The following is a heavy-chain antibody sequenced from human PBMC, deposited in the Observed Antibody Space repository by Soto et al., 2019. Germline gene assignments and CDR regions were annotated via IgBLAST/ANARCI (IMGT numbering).Heavy chain of an antibody. D-gene: IGHD2-2*01. CDR3: ASTGSCSSTSCYADYYYYMDV. Sequence: SETLSLTCAVYGGSFSGYYWSWIRQPPGKGLEWIGEINHSGSTNYNPSLKSRVTISVDTSKNQFSLKLSSVTAADTAVYYCASTGSCSSTSCYADYYYYMDVWGKGTTVTVSS. V-gene: IGHV4-34*01. CDR1: GGSFSGYY. CDR2: INHSGST. J-gene: IGHJ6*03.